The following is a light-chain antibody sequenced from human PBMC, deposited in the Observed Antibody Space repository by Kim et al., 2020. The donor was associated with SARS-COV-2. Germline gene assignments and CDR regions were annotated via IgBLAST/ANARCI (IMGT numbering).Light chain of an antibody. Sequence: LSPGERATLPCRASKALTRNYCAWHQRKPGAAHRLLIYGITTRATGIPDRCGGGGSGTDFTLTISRLEPEDVAVYYCQQYNTLRTFGQGTKVDIK. CDR3: QQYNTLRT. V-gene: IGKV3-20*01. CDR2: GIT. CDR1: KALTRNY. J-gene: IGKJ1*01.